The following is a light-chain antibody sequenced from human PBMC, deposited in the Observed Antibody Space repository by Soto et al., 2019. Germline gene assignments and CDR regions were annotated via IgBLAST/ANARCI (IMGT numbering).Light chain of an antibody. CDR1: QSVSSY. CDR3: QQRIKWPIT. CDR2: DAS. Sequence: EIVLTQSPATLSLSPGERATLSCRASQSVSSYLAWYQQKPGQAPRLLIYDASNRATGIPARFSGSGSGTDFTLTISSLEPEDFAVYYCQQRIKWPITFGGGAKVEIK. J-gene: IGKJ4*01. V-gene: IGKV3-11*01.